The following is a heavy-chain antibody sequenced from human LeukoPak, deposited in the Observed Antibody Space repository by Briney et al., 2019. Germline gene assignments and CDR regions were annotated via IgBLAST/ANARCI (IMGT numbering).Heavy chain of an antibody. J-gene: IGHJ4*02. V-gene: IGHV4-59*12. CDR2: IYYTGST. D-gene: IGHD2-2*01. CDR1: GGSISSYY. Sequence: SETLSLTCTVSGGSISSYYWSWIRQPPGMGLEWIGYIYYTGSTNYNPSLKSRVTISVDTSKNQFSLKLNSVTAADTAVYYCARAPGAAIDWGQGTLVTVSS. CDR3: ARAPGAAID.